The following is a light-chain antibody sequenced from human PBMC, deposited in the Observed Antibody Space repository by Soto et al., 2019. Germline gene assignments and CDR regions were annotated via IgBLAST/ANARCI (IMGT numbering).Light chain of an antibody. CDR3: QQYHSYPYT. CDR2: KAS. V-gene: IGKV1-5*03. Sequence: DIPMTQSPSTLSASVGGRVTISCRASQSIVNLLAWYQQKPGKAPKLLIYKASSLESGVPSRFSGSASGTEFTLTISSLQPDDFATYYCQQYHSYPYTFGQGTKLEIK. CDR1: QSIVNL. J-gene: IGKJ2*01.